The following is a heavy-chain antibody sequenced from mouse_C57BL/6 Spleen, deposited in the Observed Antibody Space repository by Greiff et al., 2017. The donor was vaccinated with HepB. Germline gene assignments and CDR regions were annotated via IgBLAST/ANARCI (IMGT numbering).Heavy chain of an antibody. V-gene: IGHV5-9-1*02. CDR1: GFTFSSYA. D-gene: IGHD1-1*01. CDR2: ISSGGDYI. J-gene: IGHJ3*01. Sequence: EVQLVESGEGLVKPGGSLKLSCAASGFTFSSYAMSWVRQTPEKRLEWVAYISSGGDYIYYADTVKGRFTISRDNARNTLYLQMSSLKSEDTAMYYCTRDKGYYGSSKFAYWGQGTLVTVSA. CDR3: TRDKGYYGSSKFAY.